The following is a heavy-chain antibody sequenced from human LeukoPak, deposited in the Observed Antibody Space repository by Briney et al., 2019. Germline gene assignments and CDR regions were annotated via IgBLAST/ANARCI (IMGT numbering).Heavy chain of an antibody. CDR3: ARGYSSGWYGY. Sequence: SETLSLTCAVSGVSISGSYYYWGWIRQPPGKGLEWIGNIYYSGSTYYNASLKSRVTISVDTSKNQFSLKLSSVTAADTAVYYCARGYSSGWYGYWGQGTLVTVSS. CDR1: GVSISGSYYY. CDR2: IYYSGST. D-gene: IGHD6-19*01. J-gene: IGHJ4*02. V-gene: IGHV4-39*07.